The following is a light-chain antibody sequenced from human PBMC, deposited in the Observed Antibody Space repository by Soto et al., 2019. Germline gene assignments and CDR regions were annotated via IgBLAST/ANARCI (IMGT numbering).Light chain of an antibody. CDR2: DAS. CDR3: QQSKSYPWT. J-gene: IGKJ1*01. Sequence: DIQMTQSPSTLSASVGDRVTITCRASESISSWLAWYQQKPGKAPNLLIYDASTLESGVPSRFSGSGSGTEFTLSISRLQPDDFATYYCQQSKSYPWTFGQGTKVEIK. CDR1: ESISSW. V-gene: IGKV1-5*01.